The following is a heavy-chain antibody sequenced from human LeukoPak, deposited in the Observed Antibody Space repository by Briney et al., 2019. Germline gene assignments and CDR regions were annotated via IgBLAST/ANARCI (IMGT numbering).Heavy chain of an antibody. D-gene: IGHD7-27*01. Sequence: PGRSLRLSCAASGFHFSTYGMHWVRQAPDKGLEWVGVIWYDGSNKIYAESVKGRFTISRDNSKNTLYLQMNSLRAEDTAVYYCARDRSWGSQCYFDYWGQGTLVTVSS. CDR2: IWYDGSNK. CDR1: GFHFSTYG. J-gene: IGHJ4*02. V-gene: IGHV3-33*01. CDR3: ARDRSWGSQCYFDY.